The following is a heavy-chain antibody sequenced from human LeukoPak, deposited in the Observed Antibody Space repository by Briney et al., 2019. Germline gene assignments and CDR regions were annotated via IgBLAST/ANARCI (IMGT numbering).Heavy chain of an antibody. V-gene: IGHV2-70*11. CDR1: GFSLSTSGMC. Sequence: SGPALVKPTQTLTLTCTFSGFSLSTSGMCVSWIRQPPGKALEWLARIDWDDDKYYSTSLKTRLTISKDTSKNQVVLTMTNMDPVDTATYYCARIRMGYSSSDGPGYYYYMDVWGKGTTVTVSS. CDR3: ARIRMGYSSSDGPGYYYYMDV. CDR2: IDWDDDK. J-gene: IGHJ6*03. D-gene: IGHD6-6*01.